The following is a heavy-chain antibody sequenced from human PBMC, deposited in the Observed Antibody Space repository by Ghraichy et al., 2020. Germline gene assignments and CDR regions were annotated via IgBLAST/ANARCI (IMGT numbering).Heavy chain of an antibody. D-gene: IGHD1-26*01. CDR3: AKDRFSGTYPYHFDY. Sequence: GESLNISCAASGFTFNNYAMSWVRQAPGKGLEWVSAVIGSGGYTYYADSVQGRFSISRDNSENTVFLQMNSLRAEDMAIYYCAKDRFSGTYPYHFDYWGQGMLVTVSS. V-gene: IGHV3-23*01. CDR2: VIGSGGYT. CDR1: GFTFNNYA. J-gene: IGHJ4*02.